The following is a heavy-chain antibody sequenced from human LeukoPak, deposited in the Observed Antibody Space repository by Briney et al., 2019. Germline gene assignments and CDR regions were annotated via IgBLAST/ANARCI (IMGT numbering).Heavy chain of an antibody. CDR1: GFTFSSYW. CDR3: ARVKAELRFLEWLVY. V-gene: IGHV3-7*01. J-gene: IGHJ4*01. D-gene: IGHD3-3*01. Sequence: GGSLRLSCAASGFTFSSYWMSWVRQAPGKGLEWVANIKQDGSETYYVDSVKGRFTISRDNAKNSLYLQMNSLRAEDTAVYYCARVKAELRFLEWLVYSGDGTLGSVSS. CDR2: IKQDGSET.